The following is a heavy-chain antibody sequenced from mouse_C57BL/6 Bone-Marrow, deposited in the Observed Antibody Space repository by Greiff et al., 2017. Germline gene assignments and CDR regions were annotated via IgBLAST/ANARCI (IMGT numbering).Heavy chain of an antibody. Sequence: EVQLVESGGDLVKPGGSLKLSCAASGFTFSSYGMSWVRQTPDKRLEWVATISSGGSYTYYPDSVQGRFTISRDNAKNTLYLQMSSLKSEDTAMYYCARRGRLRLRYYAMDYGGQGTSVTVSS. CDR1: GFTFSSYG. D-gene: IGHD2-4*01. CDR2: ISSGGSYT. V-gene: IGHV5-6*01. CDR3: ARRGRLRLRYYAMDY. J-gene: IGHJ4*01.